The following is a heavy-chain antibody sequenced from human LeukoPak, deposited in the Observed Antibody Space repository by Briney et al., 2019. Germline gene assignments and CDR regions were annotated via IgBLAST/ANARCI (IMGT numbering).Heavy chain of an antibody. CDR2: ISGSGGST. V-gene: IGHV3-23*01. Sequence: GGSLRLSCAASGFTFSSYAMSWVRQAPGKGLEWVSAISGSGGSTYYADSVKGRFTISRDNSKNTLYLQMNSLRAEDTAVYYCAAPRGYRSSTSCPPYYYYGMDVWGQGTTVTVSS. J-gene: IGHJ6*02. CDR1: GFTFSSYA. D-gene: IGHD2-2*01. CDR3: AAPRGYRSSTSCPPYYYYGMDV.